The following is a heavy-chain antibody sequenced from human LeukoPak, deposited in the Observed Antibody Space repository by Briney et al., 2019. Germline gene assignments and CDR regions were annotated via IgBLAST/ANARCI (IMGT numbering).Heavy chain of an antibody. CDR1: GYTFTSYY. D-gene: IGHD4-11*01. Sequence: ASVKVSCKASGYTFTSYYMHWVRQAPGQGLEWMGGVTPIFGTANYAQKFQGRVTITADKSTSTAYMELSSLRSEDTAVYYCARDNQLYSNYWFDPWGQGTLVTVSS. CDR2: VTPIFGTA. V-gene: IGHV1-69*06. J-gene: IGHJ5*02. CDR3: ARDNQLYSNYWFDP.